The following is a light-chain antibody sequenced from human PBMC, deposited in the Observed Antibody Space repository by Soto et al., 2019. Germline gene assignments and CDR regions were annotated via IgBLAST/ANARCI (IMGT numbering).Light chain of an antibody. CDR2: EGS. Sequence: QSALTQPASVSGSPGQSITISCTGTSSDVGSYNLVSWYQQHPGKAPKLMIYEGSKRPSGVSNRFSGSKSPNTASLTISGLQAEDEADYYCCSYAGSMTFVFGGGTKLTVL. CDR3: CSYAGSMTFV. CDR1: SSDVGSYNL. J-gene: IGLJ2*01. V-gene: IGLV2-23*03.